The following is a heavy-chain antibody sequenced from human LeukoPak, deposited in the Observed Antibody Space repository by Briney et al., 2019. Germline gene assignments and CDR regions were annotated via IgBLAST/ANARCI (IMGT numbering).Heavy chain of an antibody. D-gene: IGHD6-19*01. Sequence: GGSLRLSCAASGFTLSTYWMTWVRQAPGKGLEWVANIKQDGSEKYYVDSVKGRFTISRGNAKKLPYLQMNSLRVEDTAVYYCARDRGSSGRLGRFDNWGQGTLVTVSP. J-gene: IGHJ4*02. CDR2: IKQDGSEK. V-gene: IGHV3-7*01. CDR3: ARDRGSSGRLGRFDN. CDR1: GFTLSTYW.